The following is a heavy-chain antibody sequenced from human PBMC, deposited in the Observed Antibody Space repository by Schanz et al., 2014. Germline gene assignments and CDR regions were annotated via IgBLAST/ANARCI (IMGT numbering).Heavy chain of an antibody. CDR2: MSYDGSLR. V-gene: IGHV3-30*04. CDR3: ACYARPNYDCVTAYYAIDF. Sequence: QVQLVESGGGVVQPGGSLRLSCAAYGFTFSSYAMHWVRQAPGKGLEWVAAMSYDGSLRCYGDSVKGRFTISRDNSNNSLNLHMNTLRSEHTAVYYGACYARPNYDCVTAYYAIDFWGKGTLVTVSS. CDR1: GFTFSSYA. J-gene: IGHJ4*02. D-gene: IGHD3-9*01.